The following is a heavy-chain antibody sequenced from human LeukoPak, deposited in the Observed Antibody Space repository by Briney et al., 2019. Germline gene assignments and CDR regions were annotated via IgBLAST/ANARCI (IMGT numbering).Heavy chain of an antibody. Sequence: GGSLRLSCAVSGFTFSSYGMNWVRQAPGKGLEWVSSISGSSSYIYYTDSVKGRFTISRDNAKNSLYLQMNSLRAEDTAVYYCARYSSNVVGKRHYFDYWGQGTLVTVSS. V-gene: IGHV3-21*01. D-gene: IGHD1-26*01. CDR1: GFTFSSYG. J-gene: IGHJ4*02. CDR2: ISGSSSYI. CDR3: ARYSSNVVGKRHYFDY.